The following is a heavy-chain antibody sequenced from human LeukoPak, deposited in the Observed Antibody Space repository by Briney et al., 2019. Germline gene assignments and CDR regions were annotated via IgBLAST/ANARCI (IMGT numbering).Heavy chain of an antibody. D-gene: IGHD3-22*01. CDR3: ARYYYDSSGSRYFDL. CDR2: IYYSGST. CDR1: GGSISIYY. Sequence: PSETLSLTCTVSGGSISIYYWSWIRQPPGKGLEWIGYIYYSGSTNYNPSLKSRVTISVDTSKNQFSLKLSSVTAADTAVYYCARYYYDSSGSRYFDLWGRGTLVTVSS. J-gene: IGHJ2*01. V-gene: IGHV4-59*01.